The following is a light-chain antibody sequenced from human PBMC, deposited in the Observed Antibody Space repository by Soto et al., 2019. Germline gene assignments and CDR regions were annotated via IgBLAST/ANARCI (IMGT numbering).Light chain of an antibody. CDR2: DAS. J-gene: IGKJ5*01. Sequence: DIQMTQSPSSLSSSVGERVTITCQASQDISNYLNWYQQKPGQAPKLLIYDASNLETGVPSRFIGSGSGTDVTFLIISLQPEDIATYYCQQYDNLPPSITFGQGTRLEIK. V-gene: IGKV1-33*01. CDR1: QDISNY. CDR3: QQYDNLPPSIT.